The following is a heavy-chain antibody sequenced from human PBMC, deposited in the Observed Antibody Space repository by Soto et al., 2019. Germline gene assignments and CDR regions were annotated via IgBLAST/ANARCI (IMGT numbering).Heavy chain of an antibody. CDR3: AHRVPGAAGYDV. D-gene: IGHD3-10*01. J-gene: IGHJ6*02. Sequence: SGPTLVNPTQTLTLTCTFSGLSLTSGVVGVGWIRQPPAEALAWLALIYWNDEQYYNPSLRNRLTITRDTSKNQAVLTMTKMDPVETATYYCAHRVPGAAGYDVWGQGAAVTVSS. V-gene: IGHV2-5*01. CDR2: IYWNDEQ. CDR1: GLSLTSGVVG.